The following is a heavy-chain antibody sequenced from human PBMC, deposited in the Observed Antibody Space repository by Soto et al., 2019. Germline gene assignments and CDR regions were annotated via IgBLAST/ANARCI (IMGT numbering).Heavy chain of an antibody. V-gene: IGHV3-30*18. J-gene: IGHJ4*02. CDR2: ISYDGSNK. Sequence: VQLVESGGGVVQPGRSLRLSCAASGFTFSSYGMHWVRQAPGKGLEWVAVISYDGSNKYYADSVKGRFTISRDNSKNTLYLQMNSLRAEDTAVYYCAKVFYDRGPSSWYYFDYWGQGTLVTVSS. CDR3: AKVFYDRGPSSWYYFDY. D-gene: IGHD6-13*01. CDR1: GFTFSSYG.